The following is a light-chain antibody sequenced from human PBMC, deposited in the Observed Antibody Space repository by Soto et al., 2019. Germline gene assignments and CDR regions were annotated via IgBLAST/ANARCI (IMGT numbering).Light chain of an antibody. CDR3: QQYGSSLWT. Sequence: ETVLTQSPGTLSLSPGERATLSCRASQSVSSSYLAWYQQKPGQAPRPLIYGASSRATGIPDRFSGSGSGTDFTLTISRLEPEDFAVYYCQQYGSSLWTFGQGTKVDIK. CDR2: GAS. J-gene: IGKJ1*01. V-gene: IGKV3-20*01. CDR1: QSVSSSY.